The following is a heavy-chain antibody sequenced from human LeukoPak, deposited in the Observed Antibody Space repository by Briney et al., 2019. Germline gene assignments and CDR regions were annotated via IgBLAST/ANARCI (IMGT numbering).Heavy chain of an antibody. Sequence: QAXGSLXLSCAASRFTFSSYAMTWVRQAPGKGLEWVSAISGSGGSTYYADSVKGRFTISRDNSKNTLYLQMNSLRAEDTAVYYCAXAWXFKSSGYYTAEYWGQGTLVTVSS. CDR2: ISGSGGST. D-gene: IGHD3-22*01. V-gene: IGHV3-23*01. J-gene: IGHJ4*02. CDR3: AXAWXFKSSGYYTAEY. CDR1: RFTFSSYA.